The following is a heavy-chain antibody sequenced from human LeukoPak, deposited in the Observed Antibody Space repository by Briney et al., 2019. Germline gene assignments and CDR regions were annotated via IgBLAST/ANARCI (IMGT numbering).Heavy chain of an antibody. CDR3: ASDPFLGGELDY. V-gene: IGHV1-18*01. D-gene: IGHD2-21*01. CDR1: AYTFTSYG. J-gene: IGHJ4*02. Sequence: ASVTVSCKASAYTFTSYGISWVRQAPGQGLEQMGWISAYNGNTNYAQKLQGRVTMTTDTSTSTAYMELRSLRSDDTAVYYCASDPFLGGELDYWGQGTLVTVSS. CDR2: ISAYNGNT.